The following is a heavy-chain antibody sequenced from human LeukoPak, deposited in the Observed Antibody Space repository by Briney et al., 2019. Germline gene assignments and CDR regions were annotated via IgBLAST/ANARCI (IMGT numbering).Heavy chain of an antibody. V-gene: IGHV4-39*07. J-gene: IGHJ4*02. D-gene: IGHD3-10*01. CDR3: ARGTPGSYSAFDY. CDR1: GGSINSRSFY. Sequence: SETLSLTCTVSGGSINSRSFYWGWIRQPPGKGLEWIGTIYYSGRTYYNPSLKSRVTISVDTSNDQFSLKLSSVTAADTAVYYCARGTPGSYSAFDYWGQGTLVTVSS. CDR2: IYYSGRT.